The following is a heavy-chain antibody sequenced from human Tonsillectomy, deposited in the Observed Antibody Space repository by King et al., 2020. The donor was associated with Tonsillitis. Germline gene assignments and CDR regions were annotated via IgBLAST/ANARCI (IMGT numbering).Heavy chain of an antibody. CDR2: ISRDGDNT. J-gene: IGHJ5*02. Sequence: QLVQSGGGVVQPGGSLRLSCAASGFIFDDYAMHWVRQAPGKGLEGVSLISRDGDNTYYADSVKGRFTISRDNSKNSLYLQMNSLTTEDTALYYCAKDMAPYYGSGSYNYFDPWGQGTLVTVSS. CDR3: AKDMAPYYGSGSYNYFDP. CDR1: GFIFDDYA. V-gene: IGHV3-43*02. D-gene: IGHD3-10*01.